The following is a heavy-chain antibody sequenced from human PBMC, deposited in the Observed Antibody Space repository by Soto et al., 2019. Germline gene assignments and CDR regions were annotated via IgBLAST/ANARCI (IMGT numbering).Heavy chain of an antibody. D-gene: IGHD3-3*01. CDR2: ISYDGSNK. J-gene: IGHJ3*02. CDR1: GFTFSSYG. Sequence: QVQLVESGGGVVQPGRSLRLSCAASGFTFSSYGMHWVRQAPGKGLEGVAVISYDGSNKYYADSVKGRFTISRDNSKNTLYLQMNSLRAEDTAVYYCAKGELRFLEWLGGGAFDIWGQGTMVTVSS. V-gene: IGHV3-30*18. CDR3: AKGELRFLEWLGGGAFDI.